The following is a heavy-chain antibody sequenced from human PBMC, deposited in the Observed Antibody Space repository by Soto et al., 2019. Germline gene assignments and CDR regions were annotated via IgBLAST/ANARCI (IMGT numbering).Heavy chain of an antibody. D-gene: IGHD2-2*01. V-gene: IGHV1-18*01. CDR2: ISAYNGNT. J-gene: IGHJ4*02. CDR3: ARPGLDIIVVPAAIRYAALVY. CDR1: GYTFTSYG. Sequence: ASVKVSCKASGYTFTSYGISWVRQAPGQGLEWMGWISAYNGNTNYAQKLQGRVTMTTDTSTSTAYMELRSLRSDDTAVYYCARPGLDIIVVPAAIRYAALVYWGQETLVTVYS.